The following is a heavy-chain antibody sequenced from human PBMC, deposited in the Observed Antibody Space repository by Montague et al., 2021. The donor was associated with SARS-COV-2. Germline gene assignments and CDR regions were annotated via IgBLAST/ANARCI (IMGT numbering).Heavy chain of an antibody. CDR2: ITHSGSTI. D-gene: IGHD3-3*01. J-gene: IGHJ4*02. Sequence: SLRLPCAASGFTFSSYEINWVRQAPGKGLEWVSYITHSGSTIYYADSVKGRFTISRDNAKNSLYLQMSSLRAEDTAVYYCARQHDLWNGYFDYWGQGTLVTVSS. CDR3: ARQHDLWNGYFDY. V-gene: IGHV3-48*03. CDR1: GFTFSSYE.